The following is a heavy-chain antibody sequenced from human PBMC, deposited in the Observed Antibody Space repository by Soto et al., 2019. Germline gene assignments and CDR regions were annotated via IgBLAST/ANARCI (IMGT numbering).Heavy chain of an antibody. V-gene: IGHV1-69*04. D-gene: IGHD3-10*01. CDR2: VNPIVSMS. J-gene: IGHJ4*02. Sequence: QVQLVQSGAEVKRPGSSVKVSCKASGDTFNFYSINWVRQAPGLGLEWMGRVNPIVSMSNYAQRFQGRVTMTADKSTSTGYMELSGLRSEDTAIYYRATSYGSGYRAFDYWGQGALVTVSS. CDR3: ATSYGSGYRAFDY. CDR1: GDTFNFYS.